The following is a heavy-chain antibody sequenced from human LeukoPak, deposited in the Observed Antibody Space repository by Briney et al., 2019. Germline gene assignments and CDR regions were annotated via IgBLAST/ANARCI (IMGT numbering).Heavy chain of an antibody. V-gene: IGHV3-33*01. CDR3: ARDLSSSWNLDY. Sequence: GGSLRLSCAASGFTFSSYGMHWVRQAPGKGLEWVAIIWYDGNKKYYAESVKGRFTISRDNSKNTLYLQMNSLRAEDTAVYYCARDLSSSWNLDYWGQGTLVTVSS. J-gene: IGHJ4*02. D-gene: IGHD6-13*01. CDR2: IWYDGNKK. CDR1: GFTFSSYG.